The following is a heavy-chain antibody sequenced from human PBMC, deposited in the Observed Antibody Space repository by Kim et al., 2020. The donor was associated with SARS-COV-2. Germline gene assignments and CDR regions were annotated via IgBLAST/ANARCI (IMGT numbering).Heavy chain of an antibody. V-gene: IGHV4-59*01. CDR2: IYYSGST. J-gene: IGHJ4*02. D-gene: IGHD1-26*01. Sequence: SETLSLTCTVSGGSISNYYWSWIRQPPGKGLEWIGYIYYSGSTNYSPSLKSRVTISVDTSKNQFSLKLSSVTAADTAVYYCARLGVGSKSESYWTYYFDYWGQGTLVTVSS. CDR1: GGSISNYY. CDR3: ARLGVGSKSESYWTYYFDY.